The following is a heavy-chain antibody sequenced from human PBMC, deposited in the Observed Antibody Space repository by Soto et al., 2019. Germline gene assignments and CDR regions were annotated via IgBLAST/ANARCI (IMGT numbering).Heavy chain of an antibody. CDR3: ARGGQLLYYFDY. CDR1: GFTFSSYG. V-gene: IGHV3-33*01. J-gene: IGHJ4*02. Sequence: QVQLVESGGGVVQPGRSLRLSCAASGFTFSSYGMHWVRKAPGKGLEWVAVIWYDGSNKYYADSVKGRFTISRDNSKNTLYLQMNSLRAEDTAVYYCARGGQLLYYFDYWGQGTLVTVSS. CDR2: IWYDGSNK. D-gene: IGHD2-2*01.